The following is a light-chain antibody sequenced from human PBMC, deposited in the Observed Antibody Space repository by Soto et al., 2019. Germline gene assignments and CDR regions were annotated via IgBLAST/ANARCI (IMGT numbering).Light chain of an antibody. V-gene: IGKV1-5*01. CDR1: QSLSTW. CDR3: QQYRTYWT. CDR2: EST. J-gene: IGKJ1*01. Sequence: DSQMTQSPSTLSASVGDRVTITCRASQSLSTWVAWYQQKPGKAPKLLIFESTTLDTGVPSRFSGSGSGTDFTHTSTRLQPDDLETPYGQQYRTYWTLGHGTQVEVK.